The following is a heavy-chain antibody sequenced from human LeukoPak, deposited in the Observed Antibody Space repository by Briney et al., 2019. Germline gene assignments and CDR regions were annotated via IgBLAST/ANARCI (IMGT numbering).Heavy chain of an antibody. Sequence: SETLSLTCTVSGGSVNSGDSFWSWIRQPPGKGLEWIGNIYYSGSTNYNPSLQSRVTVSTDTSKNQFSLKVRSVTPADTAVYYCARKLGIAVGDYYYYGLDVWGQGTTVTVSS. CDR2: IYYSGST. J-gene: IGHJ6*02. CDR3: ARKLGIAVGDYYYYGLDV. D-gene: IGHD6-19*01. CDR1: GGSVNSGDSF. V-gene: IGHV4-61*08.